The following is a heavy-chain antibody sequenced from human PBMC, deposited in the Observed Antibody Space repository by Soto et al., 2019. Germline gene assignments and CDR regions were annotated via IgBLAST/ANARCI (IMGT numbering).Heavy chain of an antibody. V-gene: IGHV1-3*01. D-gene: IGHD1-26*01. J-gene: IGHJ4*02. CDR1: GYTFTDYA. CDR2: INGGNGNT. CDR3: AKESGSYPEYCFHY. Sequence: GASVKGSCKASGYTFTDYAMHWVRQAPGQRLEWMGWINGGNGNTKYSQKLQGRVIITRDTAASTAYMELSSLRSEDTAVYYCAKESGSYPEYCFHYWGQGTLVTVSS.